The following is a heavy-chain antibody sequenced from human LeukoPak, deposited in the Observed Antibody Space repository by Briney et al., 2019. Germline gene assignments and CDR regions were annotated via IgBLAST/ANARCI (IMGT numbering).Heavy chain of an antibody. D-gene: IGHD6-19*01. Sequence: KPSETLSLTCTVSGGSISSYYWSWIRQPAGKGLEWIGSIYYSGSTYYNPSLKSRVTISVDTSKNQFSLKLSSVTAADTAVYYCARHKWAAVAGVFDYWGQGTLVTVSS. V-gene: IGHV4-59*05. CDR2: IYYSGST. CDR3: ARHKWAAVAGVFDY. J-gene: IGHJ4*02. CDR1: GGSISSYY.